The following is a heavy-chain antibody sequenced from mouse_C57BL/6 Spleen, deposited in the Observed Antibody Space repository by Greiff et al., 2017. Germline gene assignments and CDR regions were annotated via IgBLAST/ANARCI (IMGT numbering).Heavy chain of an antibody. J-gene: IGHJ2*01. CDR1: GYTFTSYW. D-gene: IGHD1-1*01. CDR2: IDPSDSYT. V-gene: IGHV1-69*01. Sequence: QVQLQQPGAELVMPGASVKLSCKASGYTFTSYWMHWVKQRPGQGLEWIGEIDPSDSYTNYNQKFKGKSTLTVDKSSSTAYMQLSRLTSEDSAVYYCARHHGRYIDYWGQGTTLTVSS. CDR3: ARHHGRYIDY.